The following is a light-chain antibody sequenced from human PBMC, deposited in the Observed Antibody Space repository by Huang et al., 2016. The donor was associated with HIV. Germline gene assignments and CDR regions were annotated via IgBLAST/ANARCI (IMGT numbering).Light chain of an antibody. CDR1: QSVYSRY. CDR3: QQYGGSPTWT. V-gene: IGKV3-20*01. Sequence: ELVLTQSPGTLSLSPGEIATLSCRASQSVYSRYLAWYQQKPGQSPRLIIYGASTRATGIPDRFSGSGSGTDFTLTIDRLDPEDFAVYYCQQYGGSPTWTFGQGTKVEIK. CDR2: GAS. J-gene: IGKJ1*01.